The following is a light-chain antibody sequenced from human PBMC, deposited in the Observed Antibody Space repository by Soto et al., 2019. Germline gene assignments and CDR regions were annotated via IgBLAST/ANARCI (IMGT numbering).Light chain of an antibody. CDR3: QQRLMT. V-gene: IGKV3D-20*02. CDR1: QSVSSSY. Sequence: IVLTLSPGTLSLSPGERDTLSCRASQSVSSSYLAWYQQKPGQAPRLLIYDAPSRATGIPARFSGSGSGTDFTLTISSLEPEDFAVYYCQQRLMTFGQGTKVDIK. J-gene: IGKJ1*01. CDR2: DAP.